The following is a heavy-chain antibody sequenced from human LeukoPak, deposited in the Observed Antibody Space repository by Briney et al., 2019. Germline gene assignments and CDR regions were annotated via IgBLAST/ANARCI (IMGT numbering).Heavy chain of an antibody. CDR1: GYSISSGYY. CDR2: IYHSGST. CDR3: ARQGYCSSTSCYLKNWFDP. J-gene: IGHJ5*02. V-gene: IGHV4-38-2*01. D-gene: IGHD2-2*01. Sequence: PSETLSLTCAVSGYSISSGYYWGWIRQPPGKGLEWIGSIYHSGSTYYNPSLKSRVTISVDTSKNQFSLKLSSVTAADTAVYYCARQGYCSSTSCYLKNWFDPWGRGTLVTVSS.